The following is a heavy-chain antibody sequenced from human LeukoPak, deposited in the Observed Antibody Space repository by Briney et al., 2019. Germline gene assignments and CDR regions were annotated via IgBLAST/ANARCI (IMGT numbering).Heavy chain of an antibody. D-gene: IGHD3-3*02. CDR2: IYYSGST. J-gene: IGHJ4*02. Sequence: SETLSFTCTVSGGSISTYYWSWIRQSPGKGLEWIGYIYYSGSTNYNPSLKSRVTISVDTSRNQFSLKLSSVTAADTAVYYCARGTLAYYFDYWGQGTLVTVSS. V-gene: IGHV4-59*01. CDR3: ARGTLAYYFDY. CDR1: GGSISTYY.